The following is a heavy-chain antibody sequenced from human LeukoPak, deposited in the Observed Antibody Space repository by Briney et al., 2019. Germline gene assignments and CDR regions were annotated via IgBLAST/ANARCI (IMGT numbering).Heavy chain of an antibody. CDR1: GGSISSYY. Sequence: SETLSLTCTVSGGSISSYYWSWIRQPPGKGLEWIGYIYYSGSTNYNPSLKSRVTISVDTSKNQFSLKLTSVTAADTAVYYCARVGSDSSGWYVYYWGQGTLVTVSS. J-gene: IGHJ4*02. CDR3: ARVGSDSSGWYVYY. D-gene: IGHD6-19*01. V-gene: IGHV4-59*01. CDR2: IYYSGST.